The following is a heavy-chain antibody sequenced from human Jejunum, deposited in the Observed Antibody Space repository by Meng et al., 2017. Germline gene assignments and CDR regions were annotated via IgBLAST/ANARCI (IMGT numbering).Heavy chain of an antibody. CDR1: GGSVSSSGYQ. V-gene: IGHV4-61*08. CDR3: ARDHWGSLDY. J-gene: IGHJ4*02. D-gene: IGHD7-27*01. CDR2: AST. Sequence: VQLRESGPGPVRPSETLSLICAVSGGSVSSSGYQWGWIRQPPGKGLEWIGYASTNYNPSLKSRVTISVDTSKNQFSLKLTSVTAADTAVYYCARDHWGSLDYWGQGVLVTVSS.